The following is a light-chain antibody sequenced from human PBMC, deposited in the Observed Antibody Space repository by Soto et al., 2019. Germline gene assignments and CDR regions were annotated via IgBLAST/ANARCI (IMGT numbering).Light chain of an antibody. V-gene: IGKV3-15*01. Sequence: EIVMTQSPATLSVSPGERATLSCTASHYVYSNVAWFQQRPGQAPRLLIYRASARATGTPAMFSGSGSGTEFTLTITSLQSEDFALYYCQQYQNLWTFGHGTEVEI. J-gene: IGKJ1*01. CDR2: RAS. CDR1: HYVYSN. CDR3: QQYQNLWT.